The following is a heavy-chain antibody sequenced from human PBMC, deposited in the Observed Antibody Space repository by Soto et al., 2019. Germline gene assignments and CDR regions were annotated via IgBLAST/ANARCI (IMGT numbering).Heavy chain of an antibody. CDR1: GYTFTSYA. Sequence: QVQLVQSGAEVKKPGASVKVSCKASGYTFTSYAMHWVRQAPGQRLEWMGWINAGNGYTKYSQKLQGRVTITRDTSASTAYMELSSLRSEDTAVYYCARDLSGSAAGGTRHYMDVWAKGTTVTVSS. V-gene: IGHV1-3*01. CDR2: INAGNGYT. CDR3: ARDLSGSAAGGTRHYMDV. D-gene: IGHD6-13*01. J-gene: IGHJ6*03.